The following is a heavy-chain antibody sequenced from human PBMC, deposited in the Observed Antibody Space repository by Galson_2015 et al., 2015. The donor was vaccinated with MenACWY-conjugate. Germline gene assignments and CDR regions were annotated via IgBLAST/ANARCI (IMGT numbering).Heavy chain of an antibody. CDR1: GFSFNAYS. J-gene: IGHJ5*02. D-gene: IGHD2-21*02. CDR2: IGTKDTEM. CDR3: ARGSKTYPAYCGGDCYH. V-gene: IGHV3-48*02. Sequence: LRLSCAASGFSFNAYSMNWVRQAPGKGLEWVSWIGTKDTEMQYMDSVKGRFSISRDNAKNSLYLEMNSLRDEDTAVYYCARGSKTYPAYCGGDCYHWGRGTLVTVSS.